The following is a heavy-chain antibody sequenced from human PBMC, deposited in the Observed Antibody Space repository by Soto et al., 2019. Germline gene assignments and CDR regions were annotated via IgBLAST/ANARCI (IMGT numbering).Heavy chain of an antibody. V-gene: IGHV1-69*12. J-gene: IGHJ6*02. D-gene: IGHD6-6*01. CDR1: GGTFSSYA. Sequence: QVQLVQSGAEVKKPGSSVKVSCKASGGTFSSYAISWVRQAPGQGLEWMAGIIPIFGTANYAQKFQGRVTXXAXEXXSTAYMELSSLRSEDTAVYYCARGARRYYYYGMDVWGQGTTVTVSS. CDR2: IIPIFGTA. CDR3: ARGARRYYYYGMDV.